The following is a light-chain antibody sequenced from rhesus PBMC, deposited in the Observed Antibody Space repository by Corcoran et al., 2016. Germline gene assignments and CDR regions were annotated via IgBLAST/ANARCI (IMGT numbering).Light chain of an antibody. CDR1: QIISSW. J-gene: IGKJ1*01. CDR2: KAS. V-gene: IGKV1-22*01. Sequence: DIQMTQSPSSPSAPVGDTVTITCRARQIISSWFPWYQQQPRKAPKLLIYKASSLQSWAPSRNSGSGSGTDFTLTISSLQSADFATNYCPQYSSGPRKFGQGTKVEAK. CDR3: PQYSSGPRK.